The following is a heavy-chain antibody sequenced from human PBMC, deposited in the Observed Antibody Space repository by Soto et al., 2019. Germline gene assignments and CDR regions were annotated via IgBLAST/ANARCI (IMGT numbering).Heavy chain of an antibody. Sequence: PSETLSLTCAVSGGSISSGGYSWSWIRQPPGKGLEWIGYIYHSGSTYYNPSLKSRVTISVDRSKNQFSLKLSSVTAADTAVYYCARLRGYSYGPHYYYYYGMDVWGQGTTVTSP. CDR2: IYHSGST. V-gene: IGHV4-30-2*02. D-gene: IGHD5-18*01. J-gene: IGHJ6*02. CDR3: ARLRGYSYGPHYYYYYGMDV. CDR1: GGSISSGGYS.